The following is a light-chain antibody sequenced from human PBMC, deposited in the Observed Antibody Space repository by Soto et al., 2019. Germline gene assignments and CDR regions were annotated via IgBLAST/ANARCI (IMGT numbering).Light chain of an antibody. J-gene: IGKJ4*01. CDR1: QSVSYN. Sequence: EIVMTQSPATLSLSPGETATLSCRASQSVSYNLAWYQQKPGQGPRLVIYGAFSRATGIPARFSGSGSGTEFTLTISSLQYEDFAVYYCQQYKNWPPLTFGGGTKVEIK. V-gene: IGKV3-15*01. CDR3: QQYKNWPPLT. CDR2: GAF.